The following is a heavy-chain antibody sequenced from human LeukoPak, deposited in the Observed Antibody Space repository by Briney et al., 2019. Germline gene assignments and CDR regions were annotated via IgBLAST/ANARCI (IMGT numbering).Heavy chain of an antibody. V-gene: IGHV4-30-4*01. CDR3: ARVGLWVGDYDY. CDR2: IYYSGST. J-gene: IGHJ4*02. CDR1: GGSISSGDYY. D-gene: IGHD4-17*01. Sequence: SQTLSLTCTVSGGSISSGDYYWSWIRQPPGKGLEWIGYIYYSGSTYYNPSLESRVTISVDTSKNQFSLKLSSVTAADTAVYYCARVGLWVGDYDYWGQGTLVTVSS.